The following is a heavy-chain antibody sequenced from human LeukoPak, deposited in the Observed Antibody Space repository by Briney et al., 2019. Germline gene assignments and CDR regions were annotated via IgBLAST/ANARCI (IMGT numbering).Heavy chain of an antibody. CDR1: GGSISSYY. D-gene: IGHD4-23*01. CDR2: IYYSGST. V-gene: IGHV4-59*08. CDR3: ARVGGNSRKRYFDY. J-gene: IGHJ4*02. Sequence: SETLSLTCTVSGGSISSYYWSWIRQPPGKGLEWIGYIYYSGSTNYNPSLKSRVTISVDTSENQFSLKLSSVTAADTAVYYCARVGGNSRKRYFDYWGQGTLVTVSS.